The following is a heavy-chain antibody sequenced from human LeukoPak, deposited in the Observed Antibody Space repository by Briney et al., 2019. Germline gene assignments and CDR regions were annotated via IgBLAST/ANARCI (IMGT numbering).Heavy chain of an antibody. CDR2: IESDGRSI. V-gene: IGHV3-74*01. CDR1: GFTFSTYT. D-gene: IGHD2-21*01. Sequence: GGSLRLSCAASGFTFSTYTMNWVRQAPGKGLVWVSRIESDGRSIGYADSVKGRFTISRDNAKNTLYLQMNSLRAEDTAVYYCTRDLRGDDLWGQGTLVTVSS. CDR3: TRDLRGDDL. J-gene: IGHJ5*02.